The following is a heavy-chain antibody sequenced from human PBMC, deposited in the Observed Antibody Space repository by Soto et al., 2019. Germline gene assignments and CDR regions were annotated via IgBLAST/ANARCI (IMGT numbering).Heavy chain of an antibody. D-gene: IGHD2-15*01. Sequence: GGSLRLSCAASGFTFSSYGMHWVRQAPGKGLEWVAVIWYDGSNKYYADSVKGRFTISRDNSKNTLYLQMNSLRAEDTAVYYCARVADTIVVVSYAFDIWGQGTMVTVSS. CDR2: IWYDGSNK. CDR3: ARVADTIVVVSYAFDI. V-gene: IGHV3-33*01. CDR1: GFTFSSYG. J-gene: IGHJ3*02.